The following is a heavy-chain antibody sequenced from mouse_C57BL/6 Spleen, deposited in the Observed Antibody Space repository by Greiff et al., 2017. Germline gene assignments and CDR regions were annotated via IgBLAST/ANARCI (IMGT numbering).Heavy chain of an antibody. CDR3: AREGGGSSPYYYAMDY. D-gene: IGHD1-1*01. J-gene: IGHJ4*01. V-gene: IGHV5-4*01. CDR2: ISDGGSYT. CDR1: GFTFSSYA. Sequence: EVQRVESGGGLVKPGGSLKLSCAASGFTFSSYAMSWVRQTPEKRLEWVATISDGGSYTYYPDNVKGRFTISRDNAKNNLYLQMSHLKSEDTAMYYCAREGGGSSPYYYAMDYWGQGTSVTVSS.